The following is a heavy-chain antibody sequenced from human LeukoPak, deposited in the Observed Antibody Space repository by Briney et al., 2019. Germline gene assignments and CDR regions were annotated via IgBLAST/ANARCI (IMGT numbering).Heavy chain of an antibody. J-gene: IGHJ4*02. D-gene: IGHD2-2*01. CDR3: AGLGCSSTTCFDY. V-gene: IGHV3-30-3*01. CDR2: ISYDGSNK. CDR1: GFTFSSYA. Sequence: GGSLGLSCAASGFTFSSYAMHWVRQAPGKGLEWVAVISYDGSNKYYADSVKGRFTISRDNSKNTLYLQMNSLRAEDTAVYYCAGLGCSSTTCFDYWGQGTLVTVSS.